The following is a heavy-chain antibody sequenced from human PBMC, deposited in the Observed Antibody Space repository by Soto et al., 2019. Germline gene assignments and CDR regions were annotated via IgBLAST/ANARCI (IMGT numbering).Heavy chain of an antibody. V-gene: IGHV1-69*13. CDR2: IIPIFGTA. Sequence: SVKVSCKASGGTFSSYAISWVRQAPGQGLEWMGGIIPIFGTANYAQKFQGRVTITADESTSTADMELSSLRSEDTAVYYCASNGPYYDSSGYYSNAVDYWGQGTLVTVSS. J-gene: IGHJ4*02. D-gene: IGHD3-22*01. CDR3: ASNGPYYDSSGYYSNAVDY. CDR1: GGTFSSYA.